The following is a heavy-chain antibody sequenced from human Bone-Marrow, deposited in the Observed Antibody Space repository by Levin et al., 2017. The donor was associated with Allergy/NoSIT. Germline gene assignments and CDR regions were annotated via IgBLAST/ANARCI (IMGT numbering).Heavy chain of an antibody. CDR2: VYYTGTT. D-gene: IGHD6-13*01. CDR1: GGSIRSYY. Sequence: SQTLSLPCTVSGGSIRSYYWTWIRQSPGKGLEWIGYVYYTGTTRYNLSLKSRVTISVDTSKNQFSLKLTSVTAADTAVYYCARDQQMGRLDPWGQGTLVTVSS. V-gene: IGHV4-59*01. CDR3: ARDQQMGRLDP. J-gene: IGHJ5*02.